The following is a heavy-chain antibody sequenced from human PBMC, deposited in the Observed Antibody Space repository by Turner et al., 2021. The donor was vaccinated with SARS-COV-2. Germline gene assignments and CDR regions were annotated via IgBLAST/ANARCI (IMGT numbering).Heavy chain of an antibody. Sequence: QVQLVQSGAEVKKPGSSVKVSCKASGGTFNTYAISWVRQAPGQGLEWMGGIIPIFGTANYEQKFQGRVTITADESTSTAYMELSSLRSEDTAVYYCARARGVDYYDSSGQRFDPWGQGTLVTVSS. CDR1: GGTFNTYA. J-gene: IGHJ5*02. CDR3: ARARGVDYYDSSGQRFDP. D-gene: IGHD3-22*01. V-gene: IGHV1-69*01. CDR2: IIPIFGTA.